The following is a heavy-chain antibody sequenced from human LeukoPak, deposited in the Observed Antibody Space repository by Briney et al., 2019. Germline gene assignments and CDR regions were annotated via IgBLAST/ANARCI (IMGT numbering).Heavy chain of an antibody. CDR1: GFTFSSYA. D-gene: IGHD2-2*01. V-gene: IGHV3-23*01. J-gene: IGHJ4*02. CDR2: ISGSGGST. Sequence: GGSLRLSCAASGFTFSSYAMSWVRQAPGKGLEWVSAISGSGGSTYYADSVKGRSTISRVNSKNTLYLQMNSLRAEDTAVYYCAKDGGCSSTTCYSPYYFDYWGQGTLVTVSS. CDR3: AKDGGCSSTTCYSPYYFDY.